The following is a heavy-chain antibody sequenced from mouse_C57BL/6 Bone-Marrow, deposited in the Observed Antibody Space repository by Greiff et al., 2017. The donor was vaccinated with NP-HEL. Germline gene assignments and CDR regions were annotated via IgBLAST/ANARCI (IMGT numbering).Heavy chain of an antibody. D-gene: IGHD3-2*02. CDR1: GYTFTSYG. CDR3: ARPSGPWFAY. CDR2: IYPRSGNT. Sequence: VKLVESGAELARPGASVKLSCKASGYTFTSYGISWVKQRTGQGLEWIGEIYPRSGNTYYNEKFKGKATLTADKSSSTAYMELRSLTSEDSAVYFCARPSGPWFAYWGQGTLVTVSA. J-gene: IGHJ3*01. V-gene: IGHV1-81*01.